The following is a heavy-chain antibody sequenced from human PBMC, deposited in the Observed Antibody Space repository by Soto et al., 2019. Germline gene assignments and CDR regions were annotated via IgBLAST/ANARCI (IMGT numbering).Heavy chain of an antibody. J-gene: IGHJ5*02. D-gene: IGHD6-13*01. V-gene: IGHV3-21*01. CDR2: ISSNSAYI. CDR3: TRDASRDSSARGWFDP. CDR1: GFTLRSFT. Sequence: GGSLRLSCAASGFTLRSFTMNWVRQAPGKGLEWVSTISSNSAYIYYTDALRGRFTISRDNAKNSLHLQMNSLRAEDTAVYYCTRDASRDSSARGWFDPWGPGTLVTVPS.